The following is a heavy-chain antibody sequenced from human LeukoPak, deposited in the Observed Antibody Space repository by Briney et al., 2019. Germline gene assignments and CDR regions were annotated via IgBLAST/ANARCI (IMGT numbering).Heavy chain of an antibody. CDR1: GGSFSGYY. J-gene: IGHJ4*02. Sequence: ASETLSLTCAVYGGSFSGYYWSWIRQPPGKGLEWIGEINHSGSTNYNPSLKSRVTISVDTSKNQFSLKLSSVTAADTAVYYCARGVNRCFDYWGQGTLVTVSS. CDR2: INHSGST. CDR3: ARGVNRCFDY. D-gene: IGHD1/OR15-1a*01. V-gene: IGHV4-34*01.